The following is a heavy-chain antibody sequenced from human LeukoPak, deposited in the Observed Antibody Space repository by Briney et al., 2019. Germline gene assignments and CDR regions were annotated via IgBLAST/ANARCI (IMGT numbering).Heavy chain of an antibody. V-gene: IGHV4-59*01. D-gene: IGHD4-17*01. Sequence: SETLSLTCTVSGGSFSSYYWTWIRQPPGKVLEWIGYIDHSGSTNYNPSLKSRVTISSDTSKNQFSLELSSVTAADTAVYYCARLKATVSIHAYFDYWGQGALVTVSS. CDR1: GGSFSSYY. CDR3: ARLKATVSIHAYFDY. J-gene: IGHJ4*02. CDR2: IDHSGST.